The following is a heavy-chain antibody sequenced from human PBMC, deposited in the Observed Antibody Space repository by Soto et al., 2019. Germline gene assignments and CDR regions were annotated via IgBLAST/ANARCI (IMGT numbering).Heavy chain of an antibody. CDR3: SRFEAG. CDR1: GFTFTDHS. V-gene: IGHV3-72*01. J-gene: IGHJ4*02. Sequence: EEQLVESGGDLVQPGGSLTLSCVGSGFTFTDHSMEWVRQAPGKGLEWIARSRNKAKSYTTDYAASVKGRFTISRDLSKNSLHLQMNNLKIEDTAVYYCSRFEAGWGQRTLVTVSS. CDR2: SRNKAKSYTT.